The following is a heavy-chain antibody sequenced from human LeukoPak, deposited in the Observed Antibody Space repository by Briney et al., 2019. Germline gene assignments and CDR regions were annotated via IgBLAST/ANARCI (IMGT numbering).Heavy chain of an antibody. Sequence: ASVKVSCKASGGTFSSYAISWVRQAPGQGLEWMGWISAYNGNTNYAQKLQGRVTMTTDTSTSAAYMELRSLRSDDTAVYYCARELAAAGTPSYWGQGTLVTVSS. CDR3: ARELAAAGTPSY. J-gene: IGHJ4*02. D-gene: IGHD6-13*01. CDR2: ISAYNGNT. V-gene: IGHV1-18*01. CDR1: GGTFSSYA.